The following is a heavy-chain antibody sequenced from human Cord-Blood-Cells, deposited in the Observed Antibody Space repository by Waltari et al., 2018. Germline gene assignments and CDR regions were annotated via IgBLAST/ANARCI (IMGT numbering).Heavy chain of an antibody. CDR1: GYSISSSNW. D-gene: IGHD3-10*01. CDR2: IYYSGST. J-gene: IGHJ3*02. Sequence: QVQLQESGPGLVKPSDTLSLTCAVSGYSISSSNWWGWIRQPPGKGLEWIGYIYYSGSTYYTPSPKSRVTMSVDTSKNQFSLKLSSVTAVDTAVYYCARKANYYGDAFDIWGQGTMVTVSS. CDR3: ARKANYYGDAFDI. V-gene: IGHV4-28*01.